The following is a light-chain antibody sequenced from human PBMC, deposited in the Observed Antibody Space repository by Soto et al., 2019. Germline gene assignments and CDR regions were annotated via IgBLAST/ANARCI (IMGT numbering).Light chain of an antibody. CDR3: FSYTSSTMYV. Sequence: QSALTQPASVSGSPGQSITISCTGSSSDIGSYNYVSWYQHHPGKAPQLIIFDVIDRPLGVSNRFSGSRSGNTASLTIFGLQADDEAVYYCFSYTSSTMYVFGTGTKLTVL. CDR2: DVI. V-gene: IGLV2-14*01. J-gene: IGLJ1*01. CDR1: SSDIGSYNY.